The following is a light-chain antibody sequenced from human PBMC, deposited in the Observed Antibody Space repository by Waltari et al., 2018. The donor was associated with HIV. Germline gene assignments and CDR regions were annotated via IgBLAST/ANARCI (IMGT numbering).Light chain of an antibody. CDR1: QTFSTSY. J-gene: IGKJ4*01. CDR3: QQYGDSPALI. V-gene: IGKV3-20*01. Sequence: EIVLTQSPGILYLSPGQRATLSCRSSQTFSTSYMAWYQQKPGQAPRPLIYGASSMATGIPYRFSSIGSGTDFTLTISSLEPEDFAVYYCQQYGDSPALIFGGGTKVEIK. CDR2: GAS.